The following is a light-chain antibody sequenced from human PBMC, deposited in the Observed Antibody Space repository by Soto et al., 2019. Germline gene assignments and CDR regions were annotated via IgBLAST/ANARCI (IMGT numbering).Light chain of an antibody. CDR3: QSVDGKYVV. V-gene: IGLV6-57*04. CDR2: EDS. J-gene: IGLJ2*01. CDR1: SGSIASDY. Sequence: NFMLTQPHSVSESPGQTVTISCTRSSGSIASDYVQWYQQRPGSAPINVIFEDSQRPSVVPDRFSGSIDSSSNSASLTISRLTTEDAADYYCQSVDGKYVVFGGGTKLTVL.